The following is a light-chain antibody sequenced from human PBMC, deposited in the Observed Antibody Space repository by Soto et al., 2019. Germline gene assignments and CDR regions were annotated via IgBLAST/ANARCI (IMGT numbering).Light chain of an antibody. Sequence: DIQMTQSPSSLSASVGDRVTITCRASESIARHLKWYQQKPGKAPNLLIYAPSSLQNGVPSRFRGGGSGTDFTLTINNLQPEDFATYYCQQTYSTLSITFGQGTRLEIK. CDR3: QQTYSTLSIT. J-gene: IGKJ5*01. CDR1: ESIARH. V-gene: IGKV1-39*01. CDR2: APS.